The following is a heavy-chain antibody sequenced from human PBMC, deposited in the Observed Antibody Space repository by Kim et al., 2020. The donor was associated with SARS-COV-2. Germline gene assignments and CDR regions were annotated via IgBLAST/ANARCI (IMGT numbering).Heavy chain of an antibody. CDR2: IYYSVNT. Sequence: SETLSLTCTVSGGSMRNYHWSWIRQPPGKGLEWIGNIYYSVNTNYNPSLKSRVTILIDTSKQKFSLKVRFVTAADTAVYYCARLPDYWGQGTLVTVSS. CDR3: ARLPDY. V-gene: IGHV4-59*01. J-gene: IGHJ4*02. CDR1: GGSMRNYH.